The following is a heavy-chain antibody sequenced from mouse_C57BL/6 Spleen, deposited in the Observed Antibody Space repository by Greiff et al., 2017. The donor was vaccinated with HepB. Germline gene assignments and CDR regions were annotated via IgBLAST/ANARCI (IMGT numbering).Heavy chain of an antibody. D-gene: IGHD3-2*02. CDR1: GYAFTNYL. CDR2: INPGSGGT. CDR3: ARGDSSGYVWFAY. Sequence: QVQLKQSGAELVRPGTSVKVSCKASGYAFTNYLIEWVKQRPGQGLEWIGVINPGSGGTNYNEKFKGKGTLTADKSSSTAYMQLSSLTSEASAVYFCARGDSSGYVWFAYWGQGTLVTVSA. J-gene: IGHJ3*01. V-gene: IGHV1-54*01.